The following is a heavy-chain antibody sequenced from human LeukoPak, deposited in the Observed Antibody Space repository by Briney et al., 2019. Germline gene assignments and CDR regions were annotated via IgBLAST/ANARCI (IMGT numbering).Heavy chain of an antibody. Sequence: GGSLRLSCEASGFTFSSYAMSWVRQAPGKGLEWVSSISGSGSSTYYADSVKGRFAISRDNSKNTLYLQVSSLRGEDTAIYYCAKGDGYNLSPKYYFDYWGQGTLVTVSS. V-gene: IGHV3-23*01. CDR3: AKGDGYNLSPKYYFDY. J-gene: IGHJ4*02. CDR2: ISGSGSST. CDR1: GFTFSSYA. D-gene: IGHD5-24*01.